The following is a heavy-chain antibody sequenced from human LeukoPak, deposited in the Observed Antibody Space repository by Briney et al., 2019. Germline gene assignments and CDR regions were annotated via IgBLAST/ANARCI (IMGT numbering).Heavy chain of an antibody. V-gene: IGHV4-38-2*02. CDR3: ARVPPDSSGYYLHFDY. CDR1: GYSISSGYY. D-gene: IGHD3-22*01. J-gene: IGHJ4*02. Sequence: PSETLSLTRTVSGYSISSGYYWGWIRQPPGKGLEWIGSIYHSGSTYYNPSLKSRVTISVDTSKNQFSLKLSSVTAADTAVYYCARVPPDSSGYYLHFDYWGQGTLVTVSS. CDR2: IYHSGST.